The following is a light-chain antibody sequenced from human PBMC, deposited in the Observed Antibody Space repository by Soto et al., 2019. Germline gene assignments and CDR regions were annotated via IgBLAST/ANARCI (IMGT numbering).Light chain of an antibody. CDR1: QIIDTW. CDR3: QQYKSSWT. Sequence: DLQMTQSPSTLSASAGDRVIITCRASQIIDTWLAWYQQKPGKAPKVLISKVSNLESGVPSRFSGSGSGTEFTLTISSLQPDDFATYYCQQYKSSWTFGQGTKVDIK. CDR2: KVS. J-gene: IGKJ1*01. V-gene: IGKV1-5*03.